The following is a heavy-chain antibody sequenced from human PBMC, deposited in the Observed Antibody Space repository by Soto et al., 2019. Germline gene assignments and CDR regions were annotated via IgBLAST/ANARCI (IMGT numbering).Heavy chain of an antibody. Sequence: PGGSLILSCAASGFTFSRYTMNWVRQAPGKGLEWVSYISSSSSTIYYADSVKGRFTISRDNAKNSLYMEMNSLRAEDTAVYYCARGGTPIDYWGQGTQVTVSS. CDR3: ARGGTPIDY. V-gene: IGHV3-48*01. J-gene: IGHJ4*02. D-gene: IGHD3-16*01. CDR1: GFTFSRYT. CDR2: ISSSSSTI.